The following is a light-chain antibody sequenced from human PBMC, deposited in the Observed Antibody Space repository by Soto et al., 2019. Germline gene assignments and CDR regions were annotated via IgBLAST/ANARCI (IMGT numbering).Light chain of an antibody. Sequence: DIQMTQSPSSVSASIGDTVTITCRASQDISTLLAWYQQKPGKAPKLLIYGASTLESGVPSRFSGRGSGTDFTLTIGSLQPEDFATYFCQQADSFPLTFGGGTKVDIK. CDR3: QQADSFPLT. CDR1: QDISTL. J-gene: IGKJ4*01. CDR2: GAS. V-gene: IGKV1D-12*01.